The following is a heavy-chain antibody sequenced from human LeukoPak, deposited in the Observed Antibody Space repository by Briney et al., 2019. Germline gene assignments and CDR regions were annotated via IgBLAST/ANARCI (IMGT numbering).Heavy chain of an antibody. D-gene: IGHD3-10*01. CDR2: ISSSSIYI. J-gene: IGHJ4*02. V-gene: IGHV3-21*04. CDR1: GFTLSSYG. CDR3: ARAKPKNMVRGLIMRRESRYYFDY. Sequence: GGSLRLSCAASGFTLSSYGMNWVRQAPGKGLEWVSFISSSSIYIYYADSVKGRFTISRDNSKSTLYIQMNSLRAEDTAVYYCARAKPKNMVRGLIMRRESRYYFDYWGQGTLVTVSS.